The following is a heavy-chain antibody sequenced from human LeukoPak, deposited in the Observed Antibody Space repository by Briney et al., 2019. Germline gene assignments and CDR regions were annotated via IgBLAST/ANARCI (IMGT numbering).Heavy chain of an antibody. CDR2: ISGSGGST. D-gene: IGHD5-12*01. CDR3: AKEPRRDIVATTGDY. CDR1: GFTFSSYA. Sequence: PGGSLRLSCAASGFTFSSYAMSWVRQAPGKGLEWVSAISGSGGSTYYADSVKGRFTISRDNSKNTLYLQMNSLRAEDTAVHYCAKEPRRDIVATTGDYWGQGTLVTVSS. V-gene: IGHV3-23*01. J-gene: IGHJ4*02.